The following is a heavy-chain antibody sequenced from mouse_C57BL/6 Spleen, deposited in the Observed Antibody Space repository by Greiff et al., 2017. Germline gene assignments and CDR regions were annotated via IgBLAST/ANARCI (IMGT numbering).Heavy chain of an antibody. CDR2: INPSTGGT. J-gene: IGHJ3*01. D-gene: IGHD1-2*01. CDR3: ARAHYYGRGFAY. Sequence: VHVKQSGPELVKPGASVKISCKASGYSFTGYYMNWVKQSPEKSLEWIGKINPSTGGTTYNQKFKAKATLTVDKSSSTAYMQLKSLTSEDSAVDYCARAHYYGRGFAYWGQGTLVTVSA. V-gene: IGHV1-42*01. CDR1: GYSFTGYY.